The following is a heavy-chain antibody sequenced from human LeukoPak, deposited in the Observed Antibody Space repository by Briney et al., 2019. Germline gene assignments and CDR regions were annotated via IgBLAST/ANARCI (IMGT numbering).Heavy chain of an antibody. V-gene: IGHV3-21*01. J-gene: IGHJ4*02. CDR1: GFTFSSYS. CDR2: ISSSSSYI. D-gene: IGHD6-19*01. CDR3: ARPPPGYSSGWYALVDY. Sequence: PGGSLRLSCAASGFTFSSYSMNWVRQAPGKGLEWVSSISSSSSYIYYADSVKGRFTISRDNAKNSLYLQMNSLRAEDTAVYYCARPPPGYSSGWYALVDYWGQGTLVTVSS.